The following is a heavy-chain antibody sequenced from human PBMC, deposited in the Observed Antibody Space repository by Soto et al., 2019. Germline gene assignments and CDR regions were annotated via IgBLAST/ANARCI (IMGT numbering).Heavy chain of an antibody. J-gene: IGHJ4*02. CDR3: ARVTVGATFDY. CDR2: ISAYNGNT. Sequence: SVKAYYEASGYTVACYGSNKVRQAPDHELEWMGWISAYNGNTNYAQKLQGRVTMTTDTSTSTAYMELRSLRSDDTAVYYCARVTVGATFDYWGQGTLVTVSS. CDR1: GYTVACYG. D-gene: IGHD1-26*01. V-gene: IGHV1-18*01.